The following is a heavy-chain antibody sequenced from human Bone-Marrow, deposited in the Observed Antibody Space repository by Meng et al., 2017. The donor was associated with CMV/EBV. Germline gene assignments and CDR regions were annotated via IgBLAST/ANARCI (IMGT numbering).Heavy chain of an antibody. J-gene: IGHJ4*02. CDR3: TRGSSWSDY. CDR2: IKQDGSEK. V-gene: IGHV3-7*01. CDR1: GFTFSSYW. Sequence: GESLKISCAASGFTFSSYWMSWVRQAPGKGLEWVANIKQDGSEKYYVDSVKGRFIISRDNAKNTLYLQMNSLRAEDTAVYYCTRGSSWSDYWGQGTLVTVSS. D-gene: IGHD6-6*01.